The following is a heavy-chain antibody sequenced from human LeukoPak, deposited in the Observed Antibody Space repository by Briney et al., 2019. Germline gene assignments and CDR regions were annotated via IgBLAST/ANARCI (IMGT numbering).Heavy chain of an antibody. J-gene: IGHJ1*01. CDR3: ARPNYSSSWYSRYFQH. CDR2: INHSGST. V-gene: IGHV4-34*01. D-gene: IGHD6-13*01. CDR1: GGSFSGYY. Sequence: SETLSLTCAVYGGSFSGYYWSWIRQPPGKGLEWIGEINHSGSTNYNPSLKSRVTISVDTSKNQYSLKLSSVTAADTAVYYCARPNYSSSWYSRYFQHWGQGTLVTVSS.